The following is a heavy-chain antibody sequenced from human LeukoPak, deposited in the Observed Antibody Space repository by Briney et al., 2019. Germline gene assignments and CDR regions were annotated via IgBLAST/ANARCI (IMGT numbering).Heavy chain of an antibody. CDR1: GFTFSSYG. J-gene: IGHJ4*02. V-gene: IGHV3-30*02. CDR2: IRYDGSNK. Sequence: GGSLRLSCAASGFTFSSYGMHWVRQAPGKGLEWVAFIRYDGSNKYYADSVKGRFTISRDNSKNTLYLQMNSLRAEDTAVYYCAKDRLGRSGDYYWDYWGQGTLVTVSS. CDR3: AKDRLGRSGDYYWDY. D-gene: IGHD3-22*01.